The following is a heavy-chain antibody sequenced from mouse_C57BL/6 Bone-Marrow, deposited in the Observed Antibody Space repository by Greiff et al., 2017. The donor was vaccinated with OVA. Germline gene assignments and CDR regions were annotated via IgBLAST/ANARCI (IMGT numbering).Heavy chain of an antibody. CDR1: GYSFTDYN. V-gene: IGHV1-39*01. D-gene: IGHD1-1*01. CDR3: ARLSTTVVARGMDY. J-gene: IGHJ4*01. Sequence: EVQVVESGPELVKPGASVKISCKASGYSFTDYNMNWVKQSNGKSLEWIGVINPNYGTTSYNQKFKGKATLTVDQSSSTAYMQLNSLTSEDSAVYYCARLSTTVVARGMDYWGQGTSVTVSS. CDR2: INPNYGTT.